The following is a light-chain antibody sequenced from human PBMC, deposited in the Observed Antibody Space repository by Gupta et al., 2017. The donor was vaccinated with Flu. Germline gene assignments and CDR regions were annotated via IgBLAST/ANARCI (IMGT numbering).Light chain of an antibody. V-gene: IGLV2-14*01. CDR2: DVN. CDR3: SSYTSSSNTPSYV. CDR1: SSDVGGYNY. Sequence: QSALTQPASVAGSPGQSITISCTGTSSDVGGYNYVSWYQQYPGKPPKLMISDVNNRPSGVSTRFSGSKSGNTAYLTISGIQPEDEADDYCSSYTSSSNTPSYVFGTGTKVTV. J-gene: IGLJ1*01.